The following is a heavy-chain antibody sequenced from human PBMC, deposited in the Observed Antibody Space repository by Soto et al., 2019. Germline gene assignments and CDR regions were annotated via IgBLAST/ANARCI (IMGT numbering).Heavy chain of an antibody. V-gene: IGHV3-7*03. CDR1: GFTFSSYW. Sequence: GGSLRLSCAASGFTFSSYWMSWVRQAPGKGLEWVANIRQDGSDKYYVDSVKGRFTISRDNAKNSLYLQMNRLRAEDTAVYYCATKGGVRPNDAFDAWGQGTKVTVSS. D-gene: IGHD1-1*01. CDR2: IRQDGSDK. J-gene: IGHJ3*01. CDR3: ATKGGVRPNDAFDA.